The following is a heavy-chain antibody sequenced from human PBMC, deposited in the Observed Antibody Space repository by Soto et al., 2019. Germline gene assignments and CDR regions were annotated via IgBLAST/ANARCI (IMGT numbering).Heavy chain of an antibody. V-gene: IGHV4-30-4*01. CDR1: GGAISSGDDY. J-gene: IGHJ6*02. D-gene: IGHD3-3*01. CDR3: ARDRVVIIPYYYYGMDV. Sequence: SESLSLTGTVSGGAISSGDDYWRWIRQPPGKGLEWIGYIYYSGSTYYNPSLKSRVTISVDTSKNQFSLKLSSVTAADTAVYYCARDRVVIIPYYYYGMDVWCQGTMVTVSS. CDR2: IYYSGST.